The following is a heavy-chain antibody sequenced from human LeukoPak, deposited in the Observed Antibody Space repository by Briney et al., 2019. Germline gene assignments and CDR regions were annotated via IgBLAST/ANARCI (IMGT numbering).Heavy chain of an antibody. V-gene: IGHV3-9*01. J-gene: IGHJ4*02. CDR1: GFTFSSYG. Sequence: GGSLRLSCAASGFTFSSYGMHWVRQAPGKGLEWVSGISWNSGSIGYADSVKGRFTISRDNAKNSLYLQMNSLRAEDTALYYCAKGHDYGDYRIATPFDYWGQGTLVTVSS. CDR3: AKGHDYGDYRIATPFDY. CDR2: ISWNSGSI. D-gene: IGHD4-17*01.